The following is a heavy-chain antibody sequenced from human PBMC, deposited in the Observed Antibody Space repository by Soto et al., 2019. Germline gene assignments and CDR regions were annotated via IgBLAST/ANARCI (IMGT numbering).Heavy chain of an antibody. V-gene: IGHV3-30*18. D-gene: IGHD5-12*01. CDR3: AKDNGSGCDWLRVGDASDI. J-gene: IGHJ3*02. Sequence: QVQLVESGGSVVQPGRSLRLSCAASGFTFSSYGMHWVRQAPGKGLEWVAVISYDGSNKYYADSVKGRLTISRDNSKNTLHLQMNSLRGADTAVYYCAKDNGSGCDWLRVGDASDIWGQGTMVTVSS. CDR2: ISYDGSNK. CDR1: GFTFSSYG.